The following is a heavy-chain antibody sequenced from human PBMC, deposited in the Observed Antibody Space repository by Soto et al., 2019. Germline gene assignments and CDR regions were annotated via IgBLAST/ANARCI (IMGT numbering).Heavy chain of an antibody. V-gene: IGHV3-30*18. CDR3: AKDLGSQALAGTRPYSWFDP. J-gene: IGHJ5*02. CDR1: GFTFSNYG. D-gene: IGHD6-19*01. Sequence: QVQLVESGGDVVQPGRSLRLSCAASGFTFSNYGMHWVRQAPGKGLEWVALISYDGSNKYYADSVKGRFTISRDNSKNTLYLQMNSLRAEDTAVYYCAKDLGSQALAGTRPYSWFDPWGQGTVVTVSS. CDR2: ISYDGSNK.